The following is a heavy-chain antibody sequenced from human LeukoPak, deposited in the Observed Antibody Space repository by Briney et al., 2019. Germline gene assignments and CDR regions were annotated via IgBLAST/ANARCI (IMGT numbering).Heavy chain of an antibody. V-gene: IGHV3-23*01. CDR3: AKLGTDSPEGY. CDR1: GFTFSACG. Sequence: GGSLRLSCAASGFTFSACGMTWVRQAPGKGLESVSAIGSSGDTYYAGSVKGRFTISRDNSKNTLSLQMHSLRADDTAVYYCAKLGTDSPEGYWGQGTLVTVSS. J-gene: IGHJ4*02. D-gene: IGHD1/OR15-1a*01. CDR2: IGSSGDT.